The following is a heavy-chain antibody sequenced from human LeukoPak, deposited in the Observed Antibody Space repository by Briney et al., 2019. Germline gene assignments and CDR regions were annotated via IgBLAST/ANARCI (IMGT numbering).Heavy chain of an antibody. CDR1: GFTFSSYA. V-gene: IGHV3-23*01. D-gene: IGHD3-9*01. J-gene: IGHJ4*02. CDR3: AREDDFDWLSETYYFDY. CDR2: ISGSGGST. Sequence: GGSLRLSCAASGFTFSSYAMSWVRQAPGKGLEWVSAISGSGGSTYYADSVKGRFTISRDNAKNSLYLHLNSLRAEDTAVYYCAREDDFDWLSETYYFDYWGQGTLVTVSS.